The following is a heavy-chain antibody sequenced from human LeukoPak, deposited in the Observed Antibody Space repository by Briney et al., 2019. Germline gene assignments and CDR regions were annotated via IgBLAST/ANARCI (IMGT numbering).Heavy chain of an antibody. CDR3: ARQIAYYDFWSGYFFDY. CDR2: IYYSGST. CDR1: DGSISSSSYY. D-gene: IGHD3-3*01. Sequence: PSETLSLTCTVSDGSISSSSYYWGWIRQPPGKGLEWIGSIYYSGSTYYNPSLKSRVTISVDTSKNQFSLKLSSVTAADTAVYYCARQIAYYDFWSGYFFDYWGQGTLVTVSS. V-gene: IGHV4-39*01. J-gene: IGHJ4*02.